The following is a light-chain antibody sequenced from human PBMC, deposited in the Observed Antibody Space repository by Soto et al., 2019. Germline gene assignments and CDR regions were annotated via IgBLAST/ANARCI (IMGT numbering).Light chain of an antibody. CDR3: QQYNSYST. V-gene: IGKV1-5*01. Sequence: DIQMTQSPSTLSASVGARVTITCRASQSISSWWAWYQQKPGKAPKLLIYDASSLESGVPSRFSGSGSGTEFTLTISSLQPDDFATYYCQQYNSYSTFGQGTKVEIK. CDR1: QSISSW. CDR2: DAS. J-gene: IGKJ1*01.